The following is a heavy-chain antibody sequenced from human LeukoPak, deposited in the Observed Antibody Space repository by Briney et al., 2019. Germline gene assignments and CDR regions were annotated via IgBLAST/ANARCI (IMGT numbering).Heavy chain of an antibody. CDR2: ISGSGGST. CDR3: AKDRQVQVPAEMDYDSSGYYGFNWFDP. D-gene: IGHD3-22*01. J-gene: IGHJ5*02. CDR1: GFTFSSYA. Sequence: GGSLRLSCAASGFTFSSYAMSWVRQAPGKGLEWVSAISGSGGSTYYADSVKGRFTISRDNSKNTLYLQMNRLRAEDQAVYYCAKDRQVQVPAEMDYDSSGYYGFNWFDPWGQGTLVTVSS. V-gene: IGHV3-23*01.